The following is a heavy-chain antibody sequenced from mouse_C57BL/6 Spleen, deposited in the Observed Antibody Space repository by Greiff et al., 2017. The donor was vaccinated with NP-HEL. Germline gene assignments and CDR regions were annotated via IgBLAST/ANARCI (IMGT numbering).Heavy chain of an antibody. CDR2: IDPSDSET. D-gene: IGHD1-1*01. Sequence: VQLQQPGAELVRPGSSVKLSCKASGYTFTSYWMHWVKQRPIQGLEWIGNIDPSDSETHYNQKFKDKATLTVDKSSSTAYMQLSSLTSEDSAVYYCANYYGSSPYWYFDVWGTGTTVTVSS. J-gene: IGHJ1*03. V-gene: IGHV1-52*01. CDR1: GYTFTSYW. CDR3: ANYYGSSPYWYFDV.